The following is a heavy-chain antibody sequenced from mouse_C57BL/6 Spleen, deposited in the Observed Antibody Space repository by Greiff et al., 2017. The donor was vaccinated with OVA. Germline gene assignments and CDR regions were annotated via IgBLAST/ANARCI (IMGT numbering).Heavy chain of an antibody. Sequence: EVQLQQSGAELVKPGASVKLSCTASGFNIKDYYMHWVKQRTEQGLEWIGRIDPEDGETKYAPKFQGKATIPADTSSNTAYMQLTRLTSADTAVYYCAPYYYGSSHWYFDVWGTGTTVTVSS. D-gene: IGHD1-1*01. CDR2: IDPEDGET. CDR3: APYYYGSSHWYFDV. CDR1: GFNIKDYY. J-gene: IGHJ1*03. V-gene: IGHV14-2*01.